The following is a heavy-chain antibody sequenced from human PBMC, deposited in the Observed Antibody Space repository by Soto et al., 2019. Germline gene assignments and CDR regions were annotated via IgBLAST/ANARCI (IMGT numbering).Heavy chain of an antibody. CDR1: GFTFSSYV. CDR2: ISGSGGST. CDR3: AKGEVSNYSAYYYGMDV. Sequence: LRLSCAASGFTFSSYVMSWVRQAPGKGLEWVSAISGSGGSTYCADSVKGRFTISRDNSKNTLYLQMNSLRAEDTAVYYCAKGEVSNYSAYYYGMDVWGQGTTVTVSS. V-gene: IGHV3-23*01. J-gene: IGHJ6*02. D-gene: IGHD4-4*01.